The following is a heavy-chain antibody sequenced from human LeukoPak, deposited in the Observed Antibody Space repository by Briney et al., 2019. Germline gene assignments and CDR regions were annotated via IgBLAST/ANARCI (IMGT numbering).Heavy chain of an antibody. D-gene: IGHD2-15*01. CDR3: ARDLGLLAFDY. V-gene: IGHV3-30*04. Sequence: GGSLRLSCAASGFTFSSYAMHWVRQAPGEGLGRVAVISYDGSNKYYADSVKGRFTISRDNSKNTLYLQMNSLRAEDTAVYYCARDLGLLAFDYWGQGTLVTVSS. CDR1: GFTFSSYA. J-gene: IGHJ4*02. CDR2: ISYDGSNK.